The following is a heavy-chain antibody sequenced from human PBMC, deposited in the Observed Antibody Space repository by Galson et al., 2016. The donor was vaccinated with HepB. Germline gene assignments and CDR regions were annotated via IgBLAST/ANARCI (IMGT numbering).Heavy chain of an antibody. CDR2: ISFSGTST. D-gene: IGHD4-17*01. CDR3: ARVQTTGDYIDY. V-gene: IGHV3-21*01. CDR1: GLTFSRYS. J-gene: IGHJ4*02. Sequence: SLSLSCAASGLTFSRYSMHLLRQAPRKGLDWVSFISFSGTSTYHAHSVKGRFPTSRDNAKNSLYLQLNILRAEDTAVYYCARVQTTGDYIDYWGQGTLVTVSS.